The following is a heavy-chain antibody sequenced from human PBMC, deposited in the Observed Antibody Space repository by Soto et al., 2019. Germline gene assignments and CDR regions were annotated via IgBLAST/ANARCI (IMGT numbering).Heavy chain of an antibody. CDR3: GKIGHGHGWGGLGIDT. Sequence: QVYLVQSGGGAVQPGRSLRLSCAASGFTFSIFAMHWVRQAPGKGLEWVALIADDGNKKYYGESVKGRLTVSRDNSNNTLYLEIHNLRLEDTAMYYCGKIGHGHGWGGLGIDTWGQGTRVTVSS. D-gene: IGHD7-27*01. V-gene: IGHV3-30-3*01. J-gene: IGHJ5*02. CDR1: GFTFSIFA. CDR2: IADDGNKK.